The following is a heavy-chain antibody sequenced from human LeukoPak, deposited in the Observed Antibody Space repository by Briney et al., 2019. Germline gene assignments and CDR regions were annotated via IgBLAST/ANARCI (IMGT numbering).Heavy chain of an antibody. J-gene: IGHJ4*02. D-gene: IGHD3-10*01. CDR1: GFTFDDYA. CDR2: ISWNSGSI. Sequence: GGSLRLSCAASGFTFDDYAMHWVRQAPGKGLEWVSVISWNSGSIGYADSVKGRFTISRDNAKNSLYLQMNSLRAEDTAVYFCARDFHGSGSFWGIDYWGQGTLVTVSS. V-gene: IGHV3-9*01. CDR3: ARDFHGSGSFWGIDY.